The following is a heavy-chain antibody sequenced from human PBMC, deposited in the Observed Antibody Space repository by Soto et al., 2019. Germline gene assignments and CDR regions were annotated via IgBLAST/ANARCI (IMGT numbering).Heavy chain of an antibody. Sequence: QVHLVQAGDEVGEPGASVKDSCKASGYNLNDYFMHWVRQAPGQGLEWMGWIKPRSGETKYEQKFHGRVTLTSDMSISTSYMEVTLVTSDSTAVYFCAAETGADTVDYCGQGTLVIVST. J-gene: IGHJ4*02. CDR1: GYNLNDYF. V-gene: IGHV1-2*02. CDR3: AAETGADTVDY. D-gene: IGHD1-1*01. CDR2: IKPRSGET.